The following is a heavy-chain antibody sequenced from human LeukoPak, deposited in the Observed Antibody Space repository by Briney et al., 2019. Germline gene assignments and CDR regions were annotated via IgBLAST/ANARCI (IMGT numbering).Heavy chain of an antibody. D-gene: IGHD2-8*02. V-gene: IGHV3-30-3*01. CDR3: ARDGATVVSYHYFDY. CDR2: ISYDGSNK. J-gene: IGHJ4*02. CDR1: GFTFSSYA. Sequence: PGGSLRLSCAASGFTFSSYAMHWVRQAPGKGLEWVAVISYDGSNKYYADSVKGRFTISGDNSKNTLYLQMNSLRAEDTAVYYCARDGATVVSYHYFDYWGQGTLVTVSS.